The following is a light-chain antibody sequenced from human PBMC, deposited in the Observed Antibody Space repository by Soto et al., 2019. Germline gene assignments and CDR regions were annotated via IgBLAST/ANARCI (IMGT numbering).Light chain of an antibody. J-gene: IGKJ2*01. Sequence: EIVMTQSPATLSVSPGERATLSCRASQSVSSNFAWYQHKPGQAPRLLIYGASTRATGIPTRFSSSGSGTEFTRTISSLQSEDFAAYYCQQYNDWPPITFGQGTKLEIK. V-gene: IGKV3-15*01. CDR3: QQYNDWPPIT. CDR2: GAS. CDR1: QSVSSN.